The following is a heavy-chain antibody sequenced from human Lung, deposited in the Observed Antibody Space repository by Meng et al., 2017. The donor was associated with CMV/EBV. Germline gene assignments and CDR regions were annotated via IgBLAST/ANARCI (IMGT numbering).Heavy chain of an antibody. CDR1: GSTFSGYY. Sequence: TASGSTFSGYYMHWVRQAPGQGPEWMGRINPNSGATIFAQNFQGRVTLTWDTSISTGYMELSSLKSDDTAVYYCATWDHDTSVSWDYWGPGTLVTVSS. V-gene: IGHV1-2*06. CDR3: ATWDHDTSVSWDY. D-gene: IGHD3-22*01. J-gene: IGHJ4*02. CDR2: INPNSGAT.